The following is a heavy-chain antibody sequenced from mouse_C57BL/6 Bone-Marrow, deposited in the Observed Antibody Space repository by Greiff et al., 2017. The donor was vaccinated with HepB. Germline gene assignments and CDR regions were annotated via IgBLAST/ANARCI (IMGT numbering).Heavy chain of an antibody. V-gene: IGHV1-15*01. CDR3: TRDGSSDYYAMDY. Sequence: VKVVESGAELVRPGASVTLSCKASGYTFTDYEMHWVKQTPVHGLEWIGAIDPETGGTAYNQKFKGKAILTADKSSSTDYMELRSLTSEDSAVYYCTRDGSSDYYAMDYWGQGTSVTVSS. J-gene: IGHJ4*01. D-gene: IGHD1-1*01. CDR2: IDPETGGT. CDR1: GYTFTDYE.